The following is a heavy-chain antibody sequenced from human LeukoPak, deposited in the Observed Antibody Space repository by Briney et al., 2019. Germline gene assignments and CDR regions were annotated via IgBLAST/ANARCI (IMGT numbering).Heavy chain of an antibody. CDR2: INPNSGGT. J-gene: IGHJ3*02. Sequence: ASVKVSFKASGYTFTGYYMHWVRQAPGQGLEWMGWINPNSGGTNYAQKFQGRVTITRDTSISTAYMELSRLRSDDTAVYYCARDLELWLYWVDAFDIWGQGTMVTVSS. CDR3: ARDLELWLYWVDAFDI. D-gene: IGHD6-19*01. V-gene: IGHV1-2*02. CDR1: GYTFTGYY.